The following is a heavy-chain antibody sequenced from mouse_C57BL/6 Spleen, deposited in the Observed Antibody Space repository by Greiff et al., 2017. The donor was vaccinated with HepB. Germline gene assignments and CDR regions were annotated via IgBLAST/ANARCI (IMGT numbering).Heavy chain of an antibody. CDR1: GFSFNTYA. V-gene: IGHV10-1*01. CDR2: IRSKSNNYAT. D-gene: IGHD4-1*01. J-gene: IGHJ2*01. CDR3: VRAGTHDY. Sequence: DVMLVESGGGLVQPKGSLKLSCAASGFSFNTYAMNWVRQAPGKGLEWVARIRSKSNNYATYYADSVKDRFPISRDDSESMLYLQMNNLKTEDKAMYYWVRAGTHDYWGQGTTLTVSS.